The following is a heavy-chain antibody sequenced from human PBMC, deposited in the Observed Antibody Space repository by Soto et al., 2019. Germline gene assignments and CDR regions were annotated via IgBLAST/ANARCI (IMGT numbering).Heavy chain of an antibody. V-gene: IGHV3-33*01. CDR3: ARDIVVVPAATRKAYYYYYYYMDV. D-gene: IGHD2-2*01. J-gene: IGHJ6*03. CDR1: GFSFRSSG. CDR2: IWYDGSNK. Sequence: GGSLRLSCAASGFSFRSSGMHWVRQAPGKGLEWVAVIWYDGSNKYYADSVKSRFTISRDNSKNTLYLQMNSLRAEDTAVYYCARDIVVVPAATRKAYYYYYYYMDVWGKGT.